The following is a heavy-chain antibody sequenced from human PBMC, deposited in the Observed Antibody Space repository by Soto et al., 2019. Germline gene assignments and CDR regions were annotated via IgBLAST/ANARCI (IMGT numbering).Heavy chain of an antibody. CDR3: GRALGYASGAAY. CDR2: ISGDGSDK. J-gene: IGHJ4*02. D-gene: IGHD6-19*01. CDR1: GFTLSTYW. Sequence: EVQLVESGGGLVQPGGSLRLSCAASGFTLSTYWMHWVRQVPGKGLLWVSRISGDGSDKNYADSVKGRFTISRDNAKNTLYLQMNSLRAEDSAVYYCGRALGYASGAAYWGQGTLVTVSS. V-gene: IGHV3-74*01.